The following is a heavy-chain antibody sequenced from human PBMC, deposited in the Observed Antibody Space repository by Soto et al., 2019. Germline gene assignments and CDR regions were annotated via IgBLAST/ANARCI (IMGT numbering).Heavy chain of an antibody. CDR1: GCSISSYY. Sequence: PXETLSLTCTVAGCSISSYYWSWIRQPAGKGLEWIGRIYTSGSTNYNPSLKSRVTMSVDTSKNQFSLKLSSVTAADTAVYYCARGSFSGLYYYYYGMDVWGQGTTVTVSS. CDR3: ARGSFSGLYYYYYGMDV. D-gene: IGHD2-15*01. J-gene: IGHJ6*02. V-gene: IGHV4-4*07. CDR2: IYTSGST.